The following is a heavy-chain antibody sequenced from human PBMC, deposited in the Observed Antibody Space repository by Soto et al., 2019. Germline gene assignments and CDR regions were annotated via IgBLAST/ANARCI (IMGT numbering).Heavy chain of an antibody. CDR2: ISAHNGNT. CDR1: GYDFTTYG. CDR3: ARGRYGDY. Sequence: QVHLVQSGAEVKKSGASVKVSCKGSGYDFTTYGITWVRQAPGQGLEWMAWISAHNGNTDYAQKLQGRDTVTRETSTSTAYMELRSLRSDDTAVYYCARGRYGDYWGQGALVTVSS. J-gene: IGHJ4*02. D-gene: IGHD1-20*01. V-gene: IGHV1-18*01.